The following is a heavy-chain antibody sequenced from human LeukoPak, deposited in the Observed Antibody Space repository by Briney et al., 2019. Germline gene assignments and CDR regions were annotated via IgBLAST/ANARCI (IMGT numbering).Heavy chain of an antibody. CDR3: ARLTRHRGVSP. Sequence: SETLSLTCAVYGGSFSGYYWSWIRQPPGKGLEWIGEINHSGSTNYNPSLKSRVTISVDTSKNQFSLKLSSVAAADTAVYYCARLTRHRGVSPWGQGTLVTVSS. D-gene: IGHD3-10*01. CDR1: GGSFSGYY. V-gene: IGHV4-34*01. J-gene: IGHJ5*02. CDR2: INHSGST.